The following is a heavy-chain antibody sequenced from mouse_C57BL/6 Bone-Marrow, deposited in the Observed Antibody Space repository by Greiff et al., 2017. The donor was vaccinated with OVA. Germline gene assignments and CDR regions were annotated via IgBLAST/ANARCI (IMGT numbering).Heavy chain of an antibody. V-gene: IGHV3-6*01. J-gene: IGHJ1*03. CDR1: GYSITSGYY. CDR2: ISYDGSN. D-gene: IGHD2-1*01. Sequence: EVKLMESGPGLVKPSQSLSLTCSVTGYSITSGYYWNWIRQFPENKLEWMGYISYDGSNNYNPSLKNRISITRDTSKNQFFLKLNSVTTEDTATYYCARDPYGNYWYFDVWGTGTTVTVSS. CDR3: ARDPYGNYWYFDV.